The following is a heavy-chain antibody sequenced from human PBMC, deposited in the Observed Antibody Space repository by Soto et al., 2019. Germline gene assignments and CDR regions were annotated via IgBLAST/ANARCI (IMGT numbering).Heavy chain of an antibody. CDR1: GFTFSSYS. CDR3: ARDLGYYDFWSGHDY. D-gene: IGHD3-3*01. J-gene: IGHJ4*02. V-gene: IGHV3-21*01. Sequence: PGGSLRLSCAASGFTFSSYSMNWVRQAPGKGLEWVSSISSSSSYIYYADSVKGRFTISRDNAKNSLYLQMNSLRAEDTAVYYCARDLGYYDFWSGHDYWGQGTLVTVSS. CDR2: ISSSSSYI.